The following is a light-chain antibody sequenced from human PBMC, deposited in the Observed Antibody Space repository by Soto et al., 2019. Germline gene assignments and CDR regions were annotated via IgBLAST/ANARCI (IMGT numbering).Light chain of an antibody. CDR3: QSYDSSHGVV. V-gene: IGLV1-40*01. J-gene: IGLJ2*01. Sequence: QSVLTQPPSVSGAPGQRVTISCTGSSSNIGAGYDVHWYQQLPGTAPKLLIYGNSNRPSGVPDRFSGSKSGTSASLAITGLQDEDEADYYCQSYDSSHGVVFGGGTKVTVL. CDR1: SSNIGAGYD. CDR2: GNS.